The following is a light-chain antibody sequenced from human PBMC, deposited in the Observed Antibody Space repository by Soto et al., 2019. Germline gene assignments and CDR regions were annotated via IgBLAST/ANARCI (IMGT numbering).Light chain of an antibody. V-gene: IGKV1-5*01. CDR1: QSISSW. CDR3: QQYNSYSPT. CDR2: HAS. Sequence: DIQMTQSPSTLSASVGDRFTITCRAIQSISSWLAWYQQKPGRAPKLLIYHASSLESGVPSRYSGSGSGTEFTLTISSLQPDDFGTYYCQQYNSYSPTFGQGTKVDIK. J-gene: IGKJ1*01.